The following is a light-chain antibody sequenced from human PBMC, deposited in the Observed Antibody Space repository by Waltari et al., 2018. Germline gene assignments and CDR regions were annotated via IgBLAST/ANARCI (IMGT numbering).Light chain of an antibody. CDR2: GKN. CDR1: RLRASY. V-gene: IGLV3-19*01. Sequence: SSELTQDPAVSVALGQTVRITCQGARLRASYASWYQQKSGQAPILVLFGKNKRPSGIPDRFLGYNSETTTSLTITGAQAEDEAYDYCSSRDSSASHVLFAGGTKLTVL. CDR3: SSRDSSASHVL. J-gene: IGLJ2*01.